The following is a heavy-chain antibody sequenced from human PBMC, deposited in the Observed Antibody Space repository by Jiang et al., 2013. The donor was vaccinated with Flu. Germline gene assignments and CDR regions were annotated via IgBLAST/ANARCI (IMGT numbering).Heavy chain of an antibody. J-gene: IGHJ6*03. Sequence: SSISSSSSYIYYADSVKGRFTISRDNAKNSLYLQMNSLRAEDTAVYYCAREVCRPETIWLIRRTDYYYMDVWGKGTTVTVSS. V-gene: IGHV3-21*01. D-gene: IGHD5-18*01. CDR3: AREVCRPETIWLIRRTDYYYMDV. CDR2: ISSSSSYI.